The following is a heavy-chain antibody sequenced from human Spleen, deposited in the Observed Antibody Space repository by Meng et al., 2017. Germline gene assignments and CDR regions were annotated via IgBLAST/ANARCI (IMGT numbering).Heavy chain of an antibody. CDR1: GGSFSGYY. CDR2: ISHSGST. Sequence: SETLSLTCAVYGGSFSGYYWSWIRQPPGKGLEWIGEISHSGSTNYNPSLKSRVTISVDTSKNRFSLKLSSVTAADTAVYFCARGNDFRDSDNDAFDVWGQGTMVTV. J-gene: IGHJ3*01. V-gene: IGHV4-34*01. D-gene: IGHD4-17*01. CDR3: ARGNDFRDSDNDAFDV.